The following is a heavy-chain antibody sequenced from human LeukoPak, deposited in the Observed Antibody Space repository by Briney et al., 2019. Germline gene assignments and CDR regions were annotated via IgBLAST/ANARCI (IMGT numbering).Heavy chain of an antibody. V-gene: IGHV4-61*01. J-gene: IGHJ5*02. D-gene: IGHD3-16*02. CDR2: IHYSGST. Sequence: SETLSLTCTVSGAPVSSGSYYWTWIRQPPGKGLEWIGYIHYSGSTNYNPSLKSRVTISVDTSKNQFSLRLNSVTAADTAVYYCVRDLGSYRGWFDPWGQGTLVTVSS. CDR1: GAPVSSGSYY. CDR3: VRDLGSYRGWFDP.